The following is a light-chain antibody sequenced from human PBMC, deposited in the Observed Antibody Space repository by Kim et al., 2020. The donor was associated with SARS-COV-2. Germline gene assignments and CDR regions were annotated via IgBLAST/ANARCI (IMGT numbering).Light chain of an antibody. J-gene: IGKJ1*01. CDR2: DAS. CDR1: HSVISTS. CDR3: QQYYSSSRWT. Sequence: PREGATTSCGASHSVISTSLAGCQQKPGHAPRLLIYDASSSATSSPDRSSGGGSGTDFTLTISRLEPEDFAVYYYQQYYSSSRWTFGQGTKVDIK. V-gene: IGKV3-20*01.